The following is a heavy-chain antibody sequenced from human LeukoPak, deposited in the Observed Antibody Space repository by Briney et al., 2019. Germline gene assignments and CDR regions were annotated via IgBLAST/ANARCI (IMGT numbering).Heavy chain of an antibody. D-gene: IGHD3-3*01. CDR1: GYTFTSYG. CDR2: ISAYNGNT. Sequence: GASVKVSCKASGYTFTSYGISWVRQAPGQGLEWMGWISAYNGNTNYAQKLQGRVTMTTDTSTSTAYMELRSLRSDDTAVYYCARGISIFGVVSYYYMDVWGKGTTVTVSS. J-gene: IGHJ6*03. V-gene: IGHV1-18*01. CDR3: ARGISIFGVVSYYYMDV.